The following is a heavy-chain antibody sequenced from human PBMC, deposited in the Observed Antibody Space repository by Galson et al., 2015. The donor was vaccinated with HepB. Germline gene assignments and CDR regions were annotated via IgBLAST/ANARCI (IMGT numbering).Heavy chain of an antibody. V-gene: IGHV3-23*01. J-gene: IGHJ4*02. Sequence: SLRLSCAASGFTFSSYAMSWVRQAPGKGLEWVSSITDRGYSTYYADSVKGRYTISRDQSKNTLYLQMNSLRAEDTAVYYCARYGWGTVGDYWGQGTLVTVSS. CDR3: ARYGWGTVGDY. CDR2: ITDRGYST. D-gene: IGHD3-10*01. CDR1: GFTFSSYA.